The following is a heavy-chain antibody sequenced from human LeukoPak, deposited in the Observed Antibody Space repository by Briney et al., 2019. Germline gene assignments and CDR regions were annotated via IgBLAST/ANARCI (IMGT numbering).Heavy chain of an antibody. CDR1: GFTFGDYA. V-gene: IGHV3-49*03. D-gene: IGHD3-3*01. Sequence: GGSLRLSCTASGFTFGDYAMSWFRQAPGKGLEWVGFIRSKAYGGTTEYAASVKGRFTISRDDPKSIAYLQMNSLKTEDTAVYYCTRLTIFGVVIHADFDYWGQGTLVTVSS. CDR3: TRLTIFGVVIHADFDY. CDR2: IRSKAYGGTT. J-gene: IGHJ4*02.